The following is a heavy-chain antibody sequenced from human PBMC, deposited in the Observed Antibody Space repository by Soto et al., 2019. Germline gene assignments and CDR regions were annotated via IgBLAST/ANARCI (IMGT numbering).Heavy chain of an antibody. CDR3: GKDLRKNTLRVMES. Sequence: EVHLLESGGGLVQPGGSLRLSCAASGFTFSSYAMTWVRQAPGKGLEWVSTISGSGASTYYADSVKGRFTISSDNYKNKLYLEMNILRAEDTVIYYCGKDLRKNTLRVMESWGQGTLVTVSS. D-gene: IGHD3-9*01. CDR2: ISGSGAST. V-gene: IGHV3-23*01. J-gene: IGHJ4*02. CDR1: GFTFSSYA.